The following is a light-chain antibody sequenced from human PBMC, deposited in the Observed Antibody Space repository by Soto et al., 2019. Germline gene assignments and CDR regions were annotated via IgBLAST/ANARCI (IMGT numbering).Light chain of an antibody. CDR1: QSLVHSDGNTY. CDR2: KVS. V-gene: IGKV2-30*02. CDR3: MQGTHWPRT. Sequence: DVVMPQSPLSLLVTLGQPASISCRSSQSLVHSDGNTYLNWFQQRPDQSPRRLIYKVSNRDSGVPDRFSGSGSGTDFTLRVSRVEAEDVGVYYCMQGTHWPRTFGQGTKLEIK. J-gene: IGKJ2*01.